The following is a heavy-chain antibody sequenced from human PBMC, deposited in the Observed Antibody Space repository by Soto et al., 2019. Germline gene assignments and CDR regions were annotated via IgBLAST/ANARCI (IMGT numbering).Heavy chain of an antibody. CDR3: ARTMGGIAAAGSDF. J-gene: IGHJ4*02. CDR2: MNPNTGST. CDR1: GYTFTSYD. D-gene: IGHD6-13*01. Sequence: ASVKVSCKASGYTFTSYDINWVRLGTGQGLEWMGSMNPNTGSTDYAQKFQGRVTMTMTTSISTAYLELSSLRSDDTAIYYCARTMGGIAAAGSDFWGQGTLVTVSS. V-gene: IGHV1-8*01.